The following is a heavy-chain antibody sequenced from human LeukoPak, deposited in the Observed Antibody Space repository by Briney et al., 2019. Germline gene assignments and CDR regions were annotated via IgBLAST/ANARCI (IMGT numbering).Heavy chain of an antibody. J-gene: IGHJ4*02. CDR2: ISSGSSTI. Sequence: QTGGSLRLSCAASGFTFSSYTMNWVRQAPGKGLEWVSYISSGSSTIYYADSVKGRFTISRDNAKNSLYLQMNSLRAEDTAVYYCAKDGRYSSSWLYYFDYWGQGTLVTVSS. D-gene: IGHD6-13*01. V-gene: IGHV3-48*01. CDR3: AKDGRYSSSWLYYFDY. CDR1: GFTFSSYT.